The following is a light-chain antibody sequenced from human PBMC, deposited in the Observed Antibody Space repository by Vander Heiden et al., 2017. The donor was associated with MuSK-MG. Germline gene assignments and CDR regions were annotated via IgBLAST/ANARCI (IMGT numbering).Light chain of an antibody. V-gene: IGLV6-57*01. CDR1: SGSIVDNY. CDR3: QSYDTTNRVV. J-gene: IGLJ2*01. Sequence: NFMLTQPHSVSGSPGKTVTISCTRSSGSIVDNYVHWYQQRPGSSPTTVSSEDDQRPSGVPDRFSGSIDISSNSESLTISGLKTEDEADDYCQSYDTTNRVVFGGGPKLTVL. CDR2: EDD.